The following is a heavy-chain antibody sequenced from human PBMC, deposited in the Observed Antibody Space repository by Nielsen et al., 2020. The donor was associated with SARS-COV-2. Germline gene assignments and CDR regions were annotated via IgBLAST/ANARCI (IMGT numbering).Heavy chain of an antibody. J-gene: IGHJ4*02. D-gene: IGHD2-2*01. V-gene: IGHV1-18*04. Sequence: ASVKVSCKASGYTFTSNDITWVRQAPGQGLEWMGRISPSNGNTKYAQRFQGRVTMTTDTSTRTAYMELRSLTSDDTAVYYCATGQISYSSSWYARYWGQGTLVTVSS. CDR1: GYTFTSND. CDR2: ISPSNGNT. CDR3: ATGQISYSSSWYARY.